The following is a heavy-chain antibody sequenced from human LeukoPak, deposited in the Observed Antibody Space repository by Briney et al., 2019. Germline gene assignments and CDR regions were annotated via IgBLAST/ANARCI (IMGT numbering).Heavy chain of an antibody. CDR2: INHSGST. CDR3: ASPMAWAHNRRDSDY. J-gene: IGHJ4*02. CDR1: GGSFSGYY. V-gene: IGHV4-34*10. Sequence: KASETLSLTCAVYGGSFSGYYWNWIRQSPGKGMEWIGEINHSGSTNYNPSLKSRITMSIDTSKNQFSLKLRSVTAADTAVYYCASPMAWAHNRRDSDYWGLGTLVTVSS. D-gene: IGHD5-24*01.